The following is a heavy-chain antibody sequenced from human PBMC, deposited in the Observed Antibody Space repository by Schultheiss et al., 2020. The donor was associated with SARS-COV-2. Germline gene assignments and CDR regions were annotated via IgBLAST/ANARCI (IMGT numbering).Heavy chain of an antibody. J-gene: IGHJ4*02. Sequence: SETLSLTCTVSGGSISSGSYYWGWIRQPPGKGLEWIGEINHSGSTNYNPSLKSRVTISVDTSKNQFSLKLSSVTAADTAVYYCARHRYYDFWSGYYPYYFDYWGQGTLVTVSS. CDR3: ARHRYYDFWSGYYPYYFDY. V-gene: IGHV4-39*01. CDR2: INHSGST. CDR1: GGSISSGSYY. D-gene: IGHD3-3*01.